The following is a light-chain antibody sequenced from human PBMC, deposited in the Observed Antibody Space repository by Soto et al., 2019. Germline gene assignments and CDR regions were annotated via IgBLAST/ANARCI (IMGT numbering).Light chain of an antibody. Sequence: DIVMTQSQGSLAVSLGEPATINCKSSQSGFKRSNSKNILAWLQQKPGQPPKVLIYWASSRESGVPDRFRGSGSGTDFTLTISNLQADDVAVYYCQQYFTTPQTFGQGTKVDIK. J-gene: IGKJ2*01. CDR1: QSGFKRSNSKNI. CDR2: WAS. V-gene: IGKV4-1*01. CDR3: QQYFTTPQT.